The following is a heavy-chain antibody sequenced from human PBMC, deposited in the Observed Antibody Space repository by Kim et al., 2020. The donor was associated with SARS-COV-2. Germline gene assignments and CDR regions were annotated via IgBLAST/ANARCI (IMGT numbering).Heavy chain of an antibody. V-gene: IGHV4-34*01. D-gene: IGHD6-13*01. Sequence: SETLSLTCAVYGGSFSGYYWSWIRQPPGKGLEWIGEINHSGSTNYNPSLKSRVTISVDTSKNQFSLKLSSVTAADTAVYYCARGRQTRTPKYSSSPPRSWAAFDIWGQGTMVTVSS. J-gene: IGHJ3*02. CDR3: ARGRQTRTPKYSSSPPRSWAAFDI. CDR1: GGSFSGYY. CDR2: INHSGST.